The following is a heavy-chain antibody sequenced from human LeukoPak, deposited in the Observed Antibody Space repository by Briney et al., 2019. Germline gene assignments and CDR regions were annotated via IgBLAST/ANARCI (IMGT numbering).Heavy chain of an antibody. CDR1: GGSFSGYY. Sequence: PSETLSLTCAVYGGSFSGYYWSWIRQPPGKGLEWIGEINHSGSTNYNPSLKSRVTISVDTSKNQFSLKLSSVTAADTAVYYCARGEYYDSSGYSSLCWYFDLWGRGTLVTVSS. D-gene: IGHD3-22*01. J-gene: IGHJ2*01. CDR3: ARGEYYDSSGYSSLCWYFDL. V-gene: IGHV4-34*01. CDR2: INHSGST.